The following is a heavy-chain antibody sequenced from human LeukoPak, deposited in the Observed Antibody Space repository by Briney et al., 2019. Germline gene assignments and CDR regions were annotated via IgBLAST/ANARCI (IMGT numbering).Heavy chain of an antibody. V-gene: IGHV1-2*02. Sequence: ASVKVSCKASGYTFTGYYMHWVRQAPGQGLEWMGWINPNSGGTNYAQKFQGRVTMTRDTSISTAYMELSRLRSDDTAVYYCARDSDRNIVVVPAAKPSDAFDIWGQGTMVTASS. CDR1: GYTFTGYY. J-gene: IGHJ3*02. CDR2: INPNSGGT. CDR3: ARDSDRNIVVVPAAKPSDAFDI. D-gene: IGHD2-2*02.